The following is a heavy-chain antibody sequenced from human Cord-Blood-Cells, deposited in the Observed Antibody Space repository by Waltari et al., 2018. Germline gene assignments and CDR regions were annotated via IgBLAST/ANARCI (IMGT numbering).Heavy chain of an antibody. V-gene: IGHV1-69*01. D-gene: IGHD3-3*01. J-gene: IGHJ1*01. CDR3: ARVGFWSGYYQEYFQH. CDR2: IIPIFGTA. CDR1: GGTFSSYA. Sequence: QVQLVQSGAEVKKPGSPVKVSCKASGGTFSSYAISWVRQAPGQGLEWMGGIIPIFGTANYAQKFQGRVTITADESTSTAYMELSSLRSEDTAVYYCARVGFWSGYYQEYFQHWGQGTLVTVSS.